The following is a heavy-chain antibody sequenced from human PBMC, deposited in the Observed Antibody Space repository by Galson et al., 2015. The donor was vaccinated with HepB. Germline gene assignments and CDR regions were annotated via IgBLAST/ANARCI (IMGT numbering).Heavy chain of an antibody. CDR2: ISWNSGSI. D-gene: IGHD6-19*01. CDR3: AKDKGEGSGRCPPPPSYYYGMDV. V-gene: IGHV3-9*01. CDR1: GFTFADYA. Sequence: CLRLSCAASGFTFADYAMHWVRQAPGEGLEWVSGISWNSGSIGYADYVKGRFTIARDNAKNSLYLQMNSLRAEDTALYYCAKDKGEGSGRCPPPPSYYYGMDVWGQGTPVTVSS. J-gene: IGHJ6*02.